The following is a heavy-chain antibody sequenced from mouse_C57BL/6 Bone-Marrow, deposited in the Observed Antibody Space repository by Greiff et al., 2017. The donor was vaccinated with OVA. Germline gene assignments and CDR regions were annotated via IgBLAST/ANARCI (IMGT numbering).Heavy chain of an antibody. CDR3: ARRRGSWSWFAG. V-gene: IGHV1-80*01. D-gene: IGHD1-3*01. Sequence: VQLQQSGAELVKPGASVKISCKASGYAFSSYWMNWVKQRPGKGLEWIGQIYPGDGDTNYNGKFKGKATLTEDKSSSTAYMQLSSLTSEDSAVYFCARRRGSWSWFAGRGQGTLVTVSA. CDR1: GYAFSSYW. CDR2: IYPGDGDT. J-gene: IGHJ3*01.